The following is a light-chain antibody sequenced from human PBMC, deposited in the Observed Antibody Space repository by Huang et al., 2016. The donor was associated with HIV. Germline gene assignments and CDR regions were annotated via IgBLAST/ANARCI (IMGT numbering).Light chain of an antibody. J-gene: IGKJ5*01. CDR3: QQYNNWPPIT. Sequence: EIVMTQSPATLSWSPGERATLSCRASQSVMSNVAWYQQKPGQAPRLLIYGASTRATGIPARFRGSGSGTEFTLTISSLQSEDFVVYYCQQYNNWPPITFGQGTRLEI. CDR2: GAS. CDR1: QSVMSN. V-gene: IGKV3-15*01.